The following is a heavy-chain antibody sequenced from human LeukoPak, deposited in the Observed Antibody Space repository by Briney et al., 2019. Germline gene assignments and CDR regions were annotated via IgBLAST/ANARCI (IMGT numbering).Heavy chain of an antibody. CDR2: IYYSGGT. CDR1: GGSINSGDYY. Sequence: PSETLSLTCTVSGGSINSGDYYWRWIRQPPGKGLEWIGYIYYSGGTYYNPSLKSRVTISVDTSKNQFSLRLSSVTAADTAVYYCARDQGIVATIRALDYYGMDVWGQGTTVTVSS. CDR3: ARDQGIVATIRALDYYGMDV. V-gene: IGHV4-30-4*01. D-gene: IGHD5-12*01. J-gene: IGHJ6*02.